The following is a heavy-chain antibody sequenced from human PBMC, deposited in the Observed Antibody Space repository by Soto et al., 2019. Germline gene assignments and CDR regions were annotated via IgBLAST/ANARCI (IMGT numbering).Heavy chain of an antibody. CDR1: GYTFTSYD. J-gene: IGHJ4*02. V-gene: IGHV1-8*01. D-gene: IGHD3-3*01. CDR2: MNPNSGNT. Sequence: ASVKVSCKASGYTFTSYDINWVRQATGQGLEWMGWMNPNSGNTGYAQKFQGRVTMTRNTSISTAYMELSSLRSEDTAVYCCARFRNYDFWSGYLYYFDYWGPGTLVTVYS. CDR3: ARFRNYDFWSGYLYYFDY.